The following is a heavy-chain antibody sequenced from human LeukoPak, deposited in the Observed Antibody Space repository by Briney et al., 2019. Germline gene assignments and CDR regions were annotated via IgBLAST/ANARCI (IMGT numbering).Heavy chain of an antibody. CDR2: IGVSGDT. Sequence: GGSLRLSCVASGFNFSKNDMHWVRQTTERGLEWVSAIGVSGDTYYADPVKGRFTISRENGKNSVYLQMNSLRAGDTAVYFCAKAFDYNGLRGEGGSFDCWGQGALVTVSS. J-gene: IGHJ4*02. CDR3: AKAFDYNGLRGEGGSFDC. D-gene: IGHD4-11*01. V-gene: IGHV3-13*01. CDR1: GFNFSKND.